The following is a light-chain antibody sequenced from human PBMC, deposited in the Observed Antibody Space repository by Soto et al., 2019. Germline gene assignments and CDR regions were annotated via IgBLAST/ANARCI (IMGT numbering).Light chain of an antibody. Sequence: EVVLTQSPGTLSLSPGERATLSCWASQSVSRSYLAWYQQKPGQAPRLLIYIASSRATGIPDRFSGSGSGTDFTLTISRLEPEDFAMYYCQQYGSSPYTFGQGPSWRSN. V-gene: IGKV3-20*01. J-gene: IGKJ2*01. CDR3: QQYGSSPYT. CDR1: QSVSRSY. CDR2: IAS.